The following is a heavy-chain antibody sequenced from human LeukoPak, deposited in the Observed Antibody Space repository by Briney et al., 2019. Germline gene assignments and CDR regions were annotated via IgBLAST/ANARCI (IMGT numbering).Heavy chain of an antibody. D-gene: IGHD6-19*01. CDR3: AKDPGGGSGWYPYYFDY. CDR1: GFTFSSYA. V-gene: IGHV3-23*01. CDR2: ISGSGGST. Sequence: PGGSLRLSCAASGFTFSSYAMSWVRQAPGKGLEWVSAISGSGGSTYYADSVKGRFTISRDNSKNTLYLQMNSLRAEDTAVYHCAKDPGGGSGWYPYYFDYWGQGTLVTVSS. J-gene: IGHJ4*02.